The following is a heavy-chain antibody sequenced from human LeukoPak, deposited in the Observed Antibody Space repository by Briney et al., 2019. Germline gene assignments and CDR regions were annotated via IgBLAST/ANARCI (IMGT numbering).Heavy chain of an antibody. CDR1: GFTFCSYA. CDR3: ANQKYSVNY. Sequence: GGSLRLSCAASGFTFCSYAMHWVRQAPGKGLEWVAVISYDGSNKYYADSVKGRFTISRDNSKNTLYLQMNSLRAEDTAVYYCANQKYSVNYWGQGTLVTVSS. J-gene: IGHJ4*02. CDR2: ISYDGSNK. V-gene: IGHV3-30-3*01. D-gene: IGHD5-18*01.